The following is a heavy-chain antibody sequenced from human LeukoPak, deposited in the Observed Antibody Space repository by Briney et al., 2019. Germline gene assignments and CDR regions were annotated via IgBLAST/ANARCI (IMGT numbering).Heavy chain of an antibody. CDR3: ARSYGSSGLGYFDL. V-gene: IGHV4-59*01. CDR2: IYYSGST. J-gene: IGHJ2*01. Sequence: SETLSLTCTVPGGSISSYYWSWIRQPPGKGLEWIGYIYYSGSTNYSPCLTSRLTISLDTSMNQFSLKLSSETAADTAVYYCARSYGSSGLGYFDLWGRGTLVTVS. CDR1: GGSISSYY. D-gene: IGHD6-13*01.